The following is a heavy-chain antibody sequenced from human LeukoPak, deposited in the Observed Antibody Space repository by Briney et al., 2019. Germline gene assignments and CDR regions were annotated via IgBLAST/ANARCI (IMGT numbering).Heavy chain of an antibody. Sequence: GGSLRLSCAASGFTFSSYDMLWVRQATGKGLEWVSAIGTAGDTYYPGSVKGRFTISRENAKNSLYLQMNSLRAGDTAVYYCARGYCSGGSCYGYYYYGMDVWGQGTTVTVSS. CDR1: GFTFSSYD. CDR3: ARGYCSGGSCYGYYYYGMDV. D-gene: IGHD2-15*01. J-gene: IGHJ6*02. CDR2: IGTAGDT. V-gene: IGHV3-13*01.